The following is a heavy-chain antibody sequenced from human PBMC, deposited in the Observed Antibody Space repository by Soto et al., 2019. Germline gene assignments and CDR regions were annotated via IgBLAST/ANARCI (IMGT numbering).Heavy chain of an antibody. CDR2: IIPIFGTA. CDR3: ARSYIRGVILPPAFDP. D-gene: IGHD3-10*01. Sequence: QVQLVQSGAEVKKPGSSVKVSCKASGGTFSSYAISWVRQAPGQGLEWMGGIIPIFGTANYAKQFQGRVTTTADESTSTAYMELSSLRSEDTAVYYCARSYIRGVILPPAFDPWGQGTRVTVSS. J-gene: IGHJ5*02. V-gene: IGHV1-69*12. CDR1: GGTFSSYA.